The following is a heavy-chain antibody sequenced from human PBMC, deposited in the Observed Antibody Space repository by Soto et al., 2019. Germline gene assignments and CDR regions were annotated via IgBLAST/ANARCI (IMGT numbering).Heavy chain of an antibody. J-gene: IGHJ4*02. D-gene: IGHD2-15*01. CDR2: ISGSGGST. Sequence: GGSLRLSCAASGFTFSSYAMSWVRQAPGKGLEWVSAISGSGGSTYYADSVKGRFTISRDNSKNTLYLQMNSRRAEDTAVYYCAKDRVGRAAPRIFDYWGQGTLVTVSS. CDR1: GFTFSSYA. CDR3: AKDRVGRAAPRIFDY. V-gene: IGHV3-23*01.